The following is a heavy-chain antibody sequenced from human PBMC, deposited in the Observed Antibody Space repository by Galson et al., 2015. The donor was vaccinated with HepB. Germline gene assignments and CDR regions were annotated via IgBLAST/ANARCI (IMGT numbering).Heavy chain of an antibody. CDR2: ISYDGSNK. D-gene: IGHD3-22*01. Sequence: SLRLSCAASGFSFSSYAMHWVRQAPGKGLEWVAVISYDGSNKYYSDSLKGRFTISKDNSKNTMYLQMDSLRAEDTALYYCAKDPRQVWLGYFESWGQGTLVTVSS. V-gene: IGHV3-30*18. CDR1: GFSFSSYA. CDR3: AKDPRQVWLGYFES. J-gene: IGHJ4*02.